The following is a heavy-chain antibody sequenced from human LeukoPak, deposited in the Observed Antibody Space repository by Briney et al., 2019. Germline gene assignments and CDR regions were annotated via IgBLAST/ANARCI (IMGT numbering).Heavy chain of an antibody. Sequence: SETLSLTCAVYGGSFNGYYWSWIRQPPGKGLEWIGEINHSGSTNYNPSLKSRVTISVDTSKNQSSLKLSSVTAADTAVYYCARRIDAFDIWGQGTMVTVSS. CDR1: GGSFNGYY. V-gene: IGHV4-34*01. CDR3: ARRIDAFDI. J-gene: IGHJ3*02. CDR2: INHSGST.